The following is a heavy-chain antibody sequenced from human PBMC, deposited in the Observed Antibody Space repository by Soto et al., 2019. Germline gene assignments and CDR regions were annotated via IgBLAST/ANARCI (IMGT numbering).Heavy chain of an antibody. CDR2: ISGSGGNT. J-gene: IGHJ5*02. CDR1: RFTFSTYA. D-gene: IGHD3-10*01. Sequence: EVQLLESGGGLVQPGGSLRLSCAASRFTFSTYAMSWVRQAPGKGLEWVSDISGSGGNTYYADSVKGRFTISRDNSKNTLYLQMNSLRADDTAVYYCAKSAMVRGGGWFDPWGQGTLVTVSS. CDR3: AKSAMVRGGGWFDP. V-gene: IGHV3-23*01.